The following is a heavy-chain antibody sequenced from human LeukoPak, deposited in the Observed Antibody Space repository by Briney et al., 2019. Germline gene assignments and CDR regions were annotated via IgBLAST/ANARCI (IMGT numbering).Heavy chain of an antibody. D-gene: IGHD3-22*01. CDR1: GFTFSSYS. V-gene: IGHV3-21*01. CDR2: ISSSSSYI. CDR3: ARDKYYYDSRMDY. Sequence: PGGSLRPSCAASGFTFSSYSMNWVRQAPGKGLEWVSSISSSSSYIYYADSVKGRFTISRDNAKNSLYLQMNSLRAEDTAVYYCARDKYYYDSRMDYWGRGTLVTVSS. J-gene: IGHJ4*02.